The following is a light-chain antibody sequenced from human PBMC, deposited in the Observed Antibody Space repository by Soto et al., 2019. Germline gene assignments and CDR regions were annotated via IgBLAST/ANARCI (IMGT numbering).Light chain of an antibody. CDR2: KAS. J-gene: IGKJ1*01. CDR3: QHYNTYPWT. V-gene: IGKV1-5*03. Sequence: DIQMTQSPSTLSASVGDRDTITCRASQSISNWLAWYQQKPGKAPKLLIYKASSLESGVPSRFSGSGSGTEFTLTISSLQPDDFATYYCQHYNTYPWTFGQGTKVEIK. CDR1: QSISNW.